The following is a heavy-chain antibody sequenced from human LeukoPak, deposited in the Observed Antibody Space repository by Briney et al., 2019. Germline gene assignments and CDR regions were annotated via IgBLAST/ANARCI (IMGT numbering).Heavy chain of an antibody. CDR2: ISYDGSNK. CDR3: AKNGDSSGWYSLAPH. D-gene: IGHD6-19*01. V-gene: IGHV3-30-3*02. CDR1: GFTFSSYA. Sequence: ASGFTFSSYAMHWVRQAPGKGLEWVAVISYDGSNKYYADSVKGRFTISRDNSKNTLYLQMNSLRAEDTAVYYCAKNGDSSGWYSLAPHWGQGTLVTVSS. J-gene: IGHJ4*02.